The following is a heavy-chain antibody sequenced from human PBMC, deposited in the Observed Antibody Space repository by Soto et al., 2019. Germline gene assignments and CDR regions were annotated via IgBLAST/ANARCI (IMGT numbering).Heavy chain of an antibody. CDR2: INPGNGDT. CDR1: GYSFTTYG. Sequence: ASVKVSCKTSGYSFTTYGLHWVRQAPGQGLEWMGWINPGNGDTKYSKKFQGRVTITRDTAATTAYMELSSLRSEEAAVYYCASTDCSSTCCYNYYYHGMDVWGQGTTVTVSS. CDR3: ASTDCSSTCCYNYYYHGMDV. D-gene: IGHD2-2*01. V-gene: IGHV1-3*01. J-gene: IGHJ6*02.